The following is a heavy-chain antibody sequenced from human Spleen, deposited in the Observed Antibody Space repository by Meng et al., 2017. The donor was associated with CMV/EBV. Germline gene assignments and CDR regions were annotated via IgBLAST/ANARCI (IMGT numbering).Heavy chain of an antibody. V-gene: IGHV4-34*01. CDR2: VNHSGGT. CDR3: ATNTIFGVITMNV. Sequence: CAVSGGSFSAYYWNWIRQSPGRGLEWIGEVNHSGGTNFSPSLRSRVTISVDTSKNQFSLRLRSVTAADTAVYYCATNTIFGVITMNVWGQGTLVTVSS. J-gene: IGHJ1*01. D-gene: IGHD3-10*01. CDR1: GGSFSAYY.